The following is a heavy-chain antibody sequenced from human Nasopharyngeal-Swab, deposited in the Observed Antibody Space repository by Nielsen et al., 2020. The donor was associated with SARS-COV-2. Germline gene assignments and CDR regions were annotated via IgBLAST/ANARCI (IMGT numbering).Heavy chain of an antibody. CDR3: AREAPYCSGGSCYHYYMDV. Sequence: SETLSLTCTVSGGSISSSSYYWGWIRQPPGKGLEWIGSIYYSGSTYYNLSLKSRVTISVDTSKNQFSLKLSSVTAADTAVYYCAREAPYCSGGSCYHYYMDVWGKGTTVTVSS. D-gene: IGHD2-15*01. CDR1: GGSISSSSYY. J-gene: IGHJ6*03. V-gene: IGHV4-39*07. CDR2: IYYSGST.